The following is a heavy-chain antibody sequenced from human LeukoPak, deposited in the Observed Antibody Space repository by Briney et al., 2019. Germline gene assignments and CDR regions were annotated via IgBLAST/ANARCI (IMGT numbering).Heavy chain of an antibody. Sequence: PGGSLRLSCAASGFTFNIYAMSWVRQAPGKGLEWVSVITGSGGNTFYADSVKGRFTISRDNSKNTLYLQMNSLRVEDTAVYYCWTGIAAAGQDYWGQGTLVTVSS. CDR2: ITGSGGNT. CDR3: WTGIAAAGQDY. CDR1: GFTFNIYA. D-gene: IGHD6-13*01. J-gene: IGHJ4*02. V-gene: IGHV3-23*01.